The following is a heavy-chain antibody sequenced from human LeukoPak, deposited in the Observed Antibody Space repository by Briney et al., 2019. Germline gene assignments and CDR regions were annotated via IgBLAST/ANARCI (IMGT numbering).Heavy chain of an antibody. CDR1: GGTFSSYA. CDR2: LIPIFGTA. V-gene: IGHV1-69*13. CDR3: ARAASVVVPAAIGFDP. D-gene: IGHD2-2*02. Sequence: SAVKVSCKASGGTFSSYAISWVRPAPGQGLEWMGGLIPIFGTANYAQKFQGRVTITADESTSTAYMELSSLRFEDPAVYYCARAASVVVPAAIGFDPWGQGTLVTVSS. J-gene: IGHJ5*02.